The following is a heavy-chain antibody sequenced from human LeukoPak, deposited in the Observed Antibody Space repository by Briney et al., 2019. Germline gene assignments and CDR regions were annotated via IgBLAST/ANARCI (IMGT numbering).Heavy chain of an antibody. V-gene: IGHV1-8*01. CDR3: ARVGSSSWYLGGYYYYMDV. CDR2: MNPNSGNT. J-gene: IGHJ6*03. CDR1: GYTFTSYD. Sequence: GGSVKVSCKASGYTFTSYDINWVRHATGQGLEWMVWMNPNSGNTGYAQKFQGRVTLARHTSISTAYMELSSLRSEDTAVYYCARVGSSSWYLGGYYYYMDVWGKGTTVTISS. D-gene: IGHD6-13*01.